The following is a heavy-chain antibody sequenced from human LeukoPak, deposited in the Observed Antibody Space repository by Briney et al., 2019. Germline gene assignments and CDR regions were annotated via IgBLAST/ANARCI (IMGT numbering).Heavy chain of an antibody. V-gene: IGHV5-51*01. CDR1: GYSFTSYW. J-gene: IGHJ3*02. CDR2: IYPGDSDT. CDR3: ARRGGGTNPREDAFDI. D-gene: IGHD2-8*01. Sequence: HGESLKISCKGSGYSFTSYWIGWVRQMPGKGLEWMGIIYPGDSDTRYSPSFQGQVTISADKSISTAYLQWSSLKASDTAMYYCARRGGGTNPREDAFDIWGQGTMVTVSS.